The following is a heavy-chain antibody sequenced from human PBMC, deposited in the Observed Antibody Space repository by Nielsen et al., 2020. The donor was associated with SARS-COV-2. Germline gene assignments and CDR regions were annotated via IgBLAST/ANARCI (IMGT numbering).Heavy chain of an antibody. CDR2: IYYSGST. D-gene: IGHD6-6*01. Sequence: SETLSLTCTVSGGSISSYYWSWIRQPPGKGLEWIGYIYYSGSTNYNPSLKSRVTISVDTSKNQFSLKLSSVTAADTALHYCARGRRGSSTHFDYWGQGTLVTVSS. CDR1: GGSISSYY. V-gene: IGHV4-59*12. J-gene: IGHJ4*02. CDR3: ARGRRGSSTHFDY.